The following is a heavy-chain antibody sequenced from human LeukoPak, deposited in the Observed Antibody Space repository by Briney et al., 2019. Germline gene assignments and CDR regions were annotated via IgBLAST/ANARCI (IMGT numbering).Heavy chain of an antibody. CDR2: IHSSGST. Sequence: SETLSLTCTVPGGSISGYYWNWIRQAPGKGLEWIGYIHSSGSTNYNPSLKRRVTISVDTSKNQFSLKLSCVTAADTAVFYCASDNTGYPGNAFDIWGQGTMVTVSS. CDR1: GGSISGYY. J-gene: IGHJ3*02. CDR3: ASDNTGYPGNAFDI. V-gene: IGHV4-59*01. D-gene: IGHD3-9*01.